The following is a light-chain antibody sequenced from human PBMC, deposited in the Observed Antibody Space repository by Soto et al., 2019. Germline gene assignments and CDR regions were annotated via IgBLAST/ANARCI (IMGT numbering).Light chain of an antibody. J-gene: IGKJ1*01. CDR1: QTISTV. CDR2: KAS. Sequence: DIQMTQSPSTLSASVGDRVTITCRDSQTISTVLAWYQQRPGKAPNLLIYKASSLESGVPSRFSGSGSGTEFTLTISSLXPDXXXTYFCQQYSTYPWTFGQGTKVEVK. V-gene: IGKV1-5*03. CDR3: QQYSTYPWT.